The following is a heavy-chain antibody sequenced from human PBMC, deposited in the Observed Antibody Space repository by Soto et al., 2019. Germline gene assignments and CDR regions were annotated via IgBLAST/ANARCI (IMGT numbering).Heavy chain of an antibody. Sequence: SVKVSCKASGFTFTNSAVQWVRQARGQRLEWIGWIVVGSGYTIYAQEFQERVTITRDMSTSTVYMELSTLRSEDTAIYYCAAGGSTWFIFGYWGQRALVTVSS. J-gene: IGHJ4*02. CDR2: IVVGSGYT. D-gene: IGHD6-13*01. V-gene: IGHV1-58*01. CDR3: AAGGSTWFIFGY. CDR1: GFTFTNSA.